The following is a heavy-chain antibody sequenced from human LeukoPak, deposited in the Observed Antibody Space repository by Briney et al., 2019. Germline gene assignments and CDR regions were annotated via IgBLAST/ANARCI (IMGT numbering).Heavy chain of an antibody. D-gene: IGHD5-24*01. CDR1: GFNFITAA. V-gene: IGHV3-23*01. J-gene: IGHJ3*01. CDR3: VKDIQLST. Sequence: GGSLRLSCAASGFNFITAAMTWVRQAPGKGLEWVSLIGSSGGSTYYADSVKGRFTISRDNSNHTLSLQMNSLRVEDTAIYYCVKDIQLSTWGLGTMVTVSS. CDR2: IGSSGGST.